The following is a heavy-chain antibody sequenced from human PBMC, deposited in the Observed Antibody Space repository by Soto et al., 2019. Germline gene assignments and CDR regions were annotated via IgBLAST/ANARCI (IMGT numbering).Heavy chain of an antibody. CDR2: ISGAGVST. Sequence: VQLLESGGDLIQPGGSLRLSCAASGFIFSSYPMSWVRQAPGKGLEWVAAISGAGVSTYYADYVRGRFTISRENSKNTLYLQMSSLRAEDTALYYCAKDHLTSGGTFWFDPWGQGTLVTVSS. CDR1: GFIFSSYP. J-gene: IGHJ5*02. V-gene: IGHV3-23*01. CDR3: AKDHLTSGGTFWFDP. D-gene: IGHD6-13*01.